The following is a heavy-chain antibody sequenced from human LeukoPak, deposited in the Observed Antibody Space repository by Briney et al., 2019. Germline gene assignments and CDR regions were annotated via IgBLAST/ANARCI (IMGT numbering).Heavy chain of an antibody. D-gene: IGHD3-22*01. V-gene: IGHV4-59*01. CDR1: GGSISSYY. CDR3: ARDVYDSSGYTIFDY. J-gene: IGHJ4*02. Sequence: SETLSLTCTVSGGSISSYYWSWIRQPPGKGLEWLGYIYYSGSTNYNPSLKSRVTISVDTSKNQFSLKLSSVTAADTAVYYCARDVYDSSGYTIFDYWGQGTLVTVSS. CDR2: IYYSGST.